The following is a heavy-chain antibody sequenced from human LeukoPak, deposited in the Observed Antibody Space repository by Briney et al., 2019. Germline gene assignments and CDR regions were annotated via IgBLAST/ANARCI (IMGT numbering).Heavy chain of an antibody. D-gene: IGHD3-16*01. CDR1: GFTFSSYW. J-gene: IGHJ3*02. Sequence: GGSLRLSCAASGFTFSSYWMSWVRQAPGKGLEWVANIKQDGSEKYYVDSVKGRFTISRDNAKNSLYLQMNSLRAEDTAVYYCARDHQRVMGPSELKNVPNDAFDIWGQGTMVTVSS. CDR2: IKQDGSEK. V-gene: IGHV3-7*01. CDR3: ARDHQRVMGPSELKNVPNDAFDI.